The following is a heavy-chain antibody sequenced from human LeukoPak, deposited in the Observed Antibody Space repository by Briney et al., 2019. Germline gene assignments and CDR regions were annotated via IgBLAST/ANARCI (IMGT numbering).Heavy chain of an antibody. J-gene: IGHJ6*03. CDR3: ARGYYYYYYMDV. CDR2: MNLNSGNT. V-gene: IGHV1-8*01. CDR1: GYSLPSYD. Sequence: ASVKVSCKPSGYSLPSYDINCVLQATGPRVKSVGWMNLNSGNTGYAQKLQGRVTMTRTTSISTAYMELSSLRPEDTAVYYCARGYYYYYYMDVWGKGTTVTVSS.